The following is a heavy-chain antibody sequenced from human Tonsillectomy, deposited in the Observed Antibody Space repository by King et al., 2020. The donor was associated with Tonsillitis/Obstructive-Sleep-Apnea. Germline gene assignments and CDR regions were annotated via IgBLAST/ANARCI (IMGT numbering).Heavy chain of an antibody. D-gene: IGHD6-13*01. Sequence: VQLVESGGGLVQPGRSLRLSCTASGFTFGDYAMSWVRQAPGKGLEWVGFIRSKAYGGTTEYAASVKGRFTISRDDSKSIAYLQMNSLKTEDTAVYYCTRGEAAAGTFGGYFQHWGQGTLVTVSS. J-gene: IGHJ1*01. CDR3: TRGEAAAGTFGGYFQH. CDR2: IRSKAYGGTT. CDR1: GFTFGDYA. V-gene: IGHV3-49*04.